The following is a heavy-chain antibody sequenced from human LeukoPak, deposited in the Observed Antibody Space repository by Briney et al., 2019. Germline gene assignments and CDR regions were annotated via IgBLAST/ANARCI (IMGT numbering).Heavy chain of an antibody. CDR2: IKQDGSEK. CDR1: GFTFSSYW. D-gene: IGHD3-10*01. V-gene: IGHV3-7*03. J-gene: IGHJ6*02. Sequence: GGSLRLSCAASGFTFSSYWMSWVRQAPGKGLEWVANIKQDGSEKYYVDSVKGRFTISRDNAKNSLYLQMNSLRAEDTAVYYCTTAPIGLWFGELFQYYYGMDVWGQGTTVTVSS. CDR3: TTAPIGLWFGELFQYYYGMDV.